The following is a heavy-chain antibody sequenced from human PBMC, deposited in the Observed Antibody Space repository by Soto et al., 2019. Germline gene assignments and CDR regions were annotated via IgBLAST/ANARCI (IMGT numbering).Heavy chain of an antibody. CDR2: ISYDGSNK. CDR3: ARDRSSSGYYRPIDY. Sequence: ESGGGVVQPGRSLRLSCAASGFTFSSYAMHWVRQAPGKGLEWVAVISYDGSNKYYADSVKGRFTISRDNSKNTLYLQMNSLRAEDTAVYYCARDRSSSGYYRPIDYWGQGTLVTVSS. CDR1: GFTFSSYA. V-gene: IGHV3-30-3*01. J-gene: IGHJ4*02. D-gene: IGHD3-22*01.